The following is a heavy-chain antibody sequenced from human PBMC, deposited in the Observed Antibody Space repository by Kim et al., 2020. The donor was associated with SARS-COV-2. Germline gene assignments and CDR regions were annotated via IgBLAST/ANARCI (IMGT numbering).Heavy chain of an antibody. D-gene: IGHD4-17*01. J-gene: IGHJ4*02. CDR3: ARNDYGDFYFDY. Sequence: YEDSVKGRFTLSKDNSKTPLYLQMNSLGAEDTAVYYCARNDYGDFYFDYWGQGTLVTVSS. V-gene: IGHV3-33*01.